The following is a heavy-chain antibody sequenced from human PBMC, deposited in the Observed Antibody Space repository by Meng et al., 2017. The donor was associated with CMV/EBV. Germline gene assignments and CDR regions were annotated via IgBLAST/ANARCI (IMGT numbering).Heavy chain of an antibody. J-gene: IGHJ5*02. CDR1: GFTFSSYE. D-gene: IGHD2-2*01. V-gene: IGHV3-48*03. CDR3: AGLIGYCSSTSCRDP. CDR2: ISSSGSTI. Sequence: GGSLRLSCAAPGFTFSSYEMNWVRQAPGKGLEWVSYISSSGSTIYYADSVKGRFTISRDNAKNSLYLQMNSLRAEDTAVYYCAGLIGYCSSTSCRDPWGQGTLVTVSS.